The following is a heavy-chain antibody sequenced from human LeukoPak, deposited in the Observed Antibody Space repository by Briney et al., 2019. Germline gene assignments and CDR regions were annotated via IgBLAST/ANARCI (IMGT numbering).Heavy chain of an antibody. D-gene: IGHD2-2*01. CDR3: ATRPPYCSSTSCYQYDY. J-gene: IGHJ4*02. CDR2: IIPIFGTA. CDR1: GGTFSSSA. V-gene: IGHV1-69*05. Sequence: SVKVSCKASGGTFSSSAISWVRQAPGQGLEWMGGIIPIFGTANYAQKFQGRVAITTDESTSTAYMELSSLRSDDAAVYYCATRPPYCSSTSCYQYDYWGQGTLVTVSS.